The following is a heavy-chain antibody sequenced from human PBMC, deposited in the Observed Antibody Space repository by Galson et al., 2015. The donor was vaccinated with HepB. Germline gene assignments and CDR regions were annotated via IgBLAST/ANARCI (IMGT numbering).Heavy chain of an antibody. Sequence: SLRLSCAASGFTFSSYAMHWVRQAPGKGLEYVSAISSNGGSTYYADSVKGRFTISRDNSKNTLYLQMSSLRAEDTAVYYCVKGHPDYYDSSGYYPGTGYFQHWGQGTLVTVSS. D-gene: IGHD3-22*01. CDR1: GFTFSSYA. CDR3: VKGHPDYYDSSGYYPGTGYFQH. V-gene: IGHV3-64D*06. CDR2: ISSNGGST. J-gene: IGHJ1*01.